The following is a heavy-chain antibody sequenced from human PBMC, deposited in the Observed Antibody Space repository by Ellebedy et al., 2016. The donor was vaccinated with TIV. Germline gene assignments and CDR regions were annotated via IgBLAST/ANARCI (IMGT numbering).Heavy chain of an antibody. J-gene: IGHJ6*02. V-gene: IGHV1-46*01. CDR1: GYTFTSYY. CDR2: INPSGGST. D-gene: IGHD5-24*01. Sequence: ASVKVSXXASGYTFTSYYMHWVRQAPEQGLEWMGIINPSGGSTSYAQKFQGRVTMTSDTSTSTVYMELSSLRSEDTAVYYCARGRWLQSGLDYYYYYGMDVWGQGTTVTVSS. CDR3: ARGRWLQSGLDYYYYYGMDV.